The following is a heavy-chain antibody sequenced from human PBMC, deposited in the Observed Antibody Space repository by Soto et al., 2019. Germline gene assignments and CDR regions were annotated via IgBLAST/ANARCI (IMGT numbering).Heavy chain of an antibody. CDR1: GFSFSRYS. D-gene: IGHD3-22*01. CDR3: ASPFYDDSSGSYTDQYYGMDI. CDR2: ISSTSSHM. Sequence: PGGSLRLSCAASGFSFSRYSMNWVRQAPGKGLEWVSSISSTSSHMYYVESVKGRFTISRDNAKNSLYLQMDSLRAEDTAVHYCASPFYDDSSGSYTDQYYGMDIWGRGTTVTVSS. J-gene: IGHJ6*02. V-gene: IGHV3-21*01.